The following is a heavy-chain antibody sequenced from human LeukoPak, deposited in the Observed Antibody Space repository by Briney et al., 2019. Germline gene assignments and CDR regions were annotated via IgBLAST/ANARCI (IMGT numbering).Heavy chain of an antibody. V-gene: IGHV1-46*01. CDR3: ARDLRDDYGDLDKTPPFDY. CDR1: GYTFTSYY. J-gene: IGHJ4*02. D-gene: IGHD4-17*01. CDR2: INPSGGST. Sequence: GASVKVSCKASGYTFTSYYMHWVRQAPGQGLEWMGIINPSGGSTSYAQKFQGRVTMTRDTSTSTVYMELSSLRSEDTAVYYCARDLRDDYGDLDKTPPFDYWGQGTLVTVSS.